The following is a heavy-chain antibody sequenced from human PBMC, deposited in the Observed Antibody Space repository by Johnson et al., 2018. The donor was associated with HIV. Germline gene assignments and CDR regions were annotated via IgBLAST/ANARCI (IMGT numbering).Heavy chain of an antibody. CDR2: IYSGGST. CDR3: AKQNRGAFDI. J-gene: IGHJ3*02. V-gene: IGHV3-23*04. CDR1: GFTFSSYA. Sequence: MQLVESGGGFVQPGGSLRLSCAASGFTFSSYAMSWVRQAPGKGLEWVSAIYSGGSTYYADSVKGRFTISRDTSKNTLYFQMNGLRAEDTAVYYCAKQNRGAFDIWGQGTMVTVSS.